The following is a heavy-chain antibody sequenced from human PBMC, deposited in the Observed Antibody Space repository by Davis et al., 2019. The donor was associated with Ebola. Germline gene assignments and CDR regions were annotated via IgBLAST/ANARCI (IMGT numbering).Heavy chain of an antibody. V-gene: IGHV1-46*01. J-gene: IGHJ4*02. CDR1: GYTFTNYY. CDR3: ARANNWITGLYFDY. CDR2: INPGVGSK. Sequence: ASVKVSCKASGYTFTNYYMHWVRQAPGQGLEWMGIINPGVGSKSYAQNFQGRVTMTRDASTGTVYMDLSGLRSEDTAVYYCARANNWITGLYFDYWGQGTLVTVSS. D-gene: IGHD1-20*01.